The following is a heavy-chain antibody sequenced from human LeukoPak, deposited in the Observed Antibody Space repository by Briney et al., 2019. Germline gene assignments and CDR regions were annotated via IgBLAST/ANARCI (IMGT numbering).Heavy chain of an antibody. CDR3: AKSYYYGSGSPSLDY. J-gene: IGHJ4*02. V-gene: IGHV3-23*01. CDR2: ISGGNGAT. Sequence: GGSLRLSCAAAGFTFSNHAMTWVRQAPGKGLEWVSGISGGNGATYYADSVKGRFTISTDNSKNTLYLQMNSLRVEDTAVYYCAKSYYYGSGSPSLDYWGQGTLVTVSS. CDR1: GFTFSNHA. D-gene: IGHD3-10*01.